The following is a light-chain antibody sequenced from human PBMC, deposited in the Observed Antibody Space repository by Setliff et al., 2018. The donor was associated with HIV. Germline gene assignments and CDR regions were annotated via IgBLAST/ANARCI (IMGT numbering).Light chain of an antibody. CDR2: DDS. J-gene: IGLJ1*01. Sequence: SYELTQPTSVSVASGKTARITCGGNNIGSKTVHWYQHKPGQAPVLVVDDDSDRPSGIPERFSGSNSGNTATLTISRVEAGDEADYYCQVWDSSSGHPYVFGTGTKVTVL. CDR1: NIGSKT. V-gene: IGLV3-21*03. CDR3: QVWDSSSGHPYV.